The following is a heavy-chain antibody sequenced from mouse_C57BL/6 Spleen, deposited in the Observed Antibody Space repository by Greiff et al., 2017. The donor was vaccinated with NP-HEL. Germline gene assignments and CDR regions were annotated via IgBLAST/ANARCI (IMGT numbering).Heavy chain of an antibody. J-gene: IGHJ1*03. Sequence: QVTLKVCGPGILQSSQTLSLTCSFSGFSLSTSGMGVSWIHQPSGKGLEWLAHIYWDDDKRYNPSLKSRLTISKDTSRNQVFLKITSVDTADTATYYCARSPSTTVVPYWYFDVWGTGTTVTVSS. CDR3: ARSPSTTVVPYWYFDV. CDR1: GFSLSTSGMG. V-gene: IGHV8-12*01. D-gene: IGHD1-1*01. CDR2: IYWDDDK.